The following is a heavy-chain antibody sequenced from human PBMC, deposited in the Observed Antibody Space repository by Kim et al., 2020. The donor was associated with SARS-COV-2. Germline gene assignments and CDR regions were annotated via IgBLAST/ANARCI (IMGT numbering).Heavy chain of an antibody. CDR1: GFTFSSYA. CDR2: ISGSGGST. Sequence: GGSLRHSCAASGFTFSSYAMSWVRQAPGKGLEWVSAISGSGGSTYYADSVKGRFTISRDNSKNTLYLQMNSLRAEDTAVYYCAKEGYYYDSSGYYYGVYYFDYWGQGTLVTVSS. D-gene: IGHD3-22*01. J-gene: IGHJ4*02. CDR3: AKEGYYYDSSGYYYGVYYFDY. V-gene: IGHV3-23*01.